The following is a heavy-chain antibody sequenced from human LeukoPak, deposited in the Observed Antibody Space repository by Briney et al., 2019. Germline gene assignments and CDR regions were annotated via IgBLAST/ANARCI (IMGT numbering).Heavy chain of an antibody. D-gene: IGHD3-9*01. CDR3: ARDMLRYFDWTYNGYYFDY. Sequence: PGGSLRLSCAASGFTFSSYWMSWVRQAPGEGLEWVANIKQDGSEKYYVDSVKGRFTISRDNAKNSLYLQMNSLRAEDTAVYYCARDMLRYFDWTYNGYYFDYWGQGTLVTVSS. CDR1: GFTFSSYW. V-gene: IGHV3-7*01. CDR2: IKQDGSEK. J-gene: IGHJ4*02.